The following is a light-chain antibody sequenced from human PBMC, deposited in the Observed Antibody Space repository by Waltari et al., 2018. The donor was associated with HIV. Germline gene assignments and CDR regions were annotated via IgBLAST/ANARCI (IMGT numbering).Light chain of an antibody. CDR2: EVD. V-gene: IGLV2-8*01. CDR3: NSYAGNYRGV. J-gene: IGLJ2*01. Sequence: QPALTQPPSASGSPGQSGPVSCTGTMNHTGNYDYVSWYQQHPGKAPKLLIYEVDKRPSGIYVRFFGSKSGNTASLTVSGLQPEDEADYYCNSYAGNYRGVFGGGTKLTV. CDR1: MNHTGNYDY.